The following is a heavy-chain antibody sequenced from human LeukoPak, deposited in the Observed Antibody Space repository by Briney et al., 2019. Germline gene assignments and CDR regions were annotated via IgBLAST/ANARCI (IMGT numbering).Heavy chain of an antibody. J-gene: IGHJ4*02. CDR3: ARGDVDTAMVTDY. Sequence: ASVKASCKASGGTFSSYAISWVRQAPGQGLEWMGRIIPILGIANYAQKFQGRVTITADKSTSTAYMELSSLRSEDTAVYYCARGDVDTAMVTDYWGQGTLVTVSS. D-gene: IGHD5-18*01. CDR2: IIPILGIA. CDR1: GGTFSSYA. V-gene: IGHV1-69*04.